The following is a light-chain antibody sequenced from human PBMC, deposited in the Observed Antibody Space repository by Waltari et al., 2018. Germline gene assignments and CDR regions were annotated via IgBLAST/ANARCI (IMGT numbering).Light chain of an antibody. J-gene: IGKJ2*01. CDR2: KTS. Sequence: DIQLTQSPPSLGASVGDRVTLTCRASQDIGGYLNWDQQPPGEAPKLLNYKTSILNTGVPSRFSGGASRTDYTLTITNLQPEDIATYYCQYYDNLPIFSFGPGTKVEIK. CDR3: QYYDNLPIFS. V-gene: IGKV1-33*01. CDR1: QDIGGY.